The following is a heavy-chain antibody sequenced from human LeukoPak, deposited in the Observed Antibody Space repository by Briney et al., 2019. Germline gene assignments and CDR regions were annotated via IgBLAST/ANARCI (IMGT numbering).Heavy chain of an antibody. CDR3: TTDLDPEFPVDY. CDR1: GFSFRSYA. CDR2: IKSKSEGGTT. D-gene: IGHD2-21*01. J-gene: IGHJ4*02. V-gene: IGHV3-15*01. Sequence: GGSLRLSCVASGFSFRSYAMSWVRQAPGKGLEWVGRIKSKSEGGTTDHAAPVKGRFTISRDDSKNTLYLQMNSLKTEDTAVYYCTTDLDPEFPVDYWGQGTLVTVSS.